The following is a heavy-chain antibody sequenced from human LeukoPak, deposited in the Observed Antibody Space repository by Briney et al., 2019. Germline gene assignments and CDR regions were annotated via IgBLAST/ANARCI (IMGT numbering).Heavy chain of an antibody. CDR3: ARDLALGVRGVIGGAFDY. V-gene: IGHV3-21*01. J-gene: IGHJ4*02. CDR2: IRSSSSYI. CDR1: GFTFSSFS. Sequence: GGSLRLACAASGFTFSSFSMNWVRQAPGDGLEWDSSIRSSSSYIYYADSLKSRFTNSRDNAKNLLYLQMNSLRADDTAVYYCARDLALGVRGVIGGAFDYWGQGTLVTVSS. D-gene: IGHD3-10*01.